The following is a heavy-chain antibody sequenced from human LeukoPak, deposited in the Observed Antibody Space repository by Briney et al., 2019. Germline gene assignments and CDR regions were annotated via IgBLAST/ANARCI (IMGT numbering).Heavy chain of an antibody. D-gene: IGHD1-14*01. CDR2: ISWNSGSI. CDR1: GFTFDDYA. CDR3: AKGEGPGAFDI. J-gene: IGHJ3*02. V-gene: IGHV3-9*03. Sequence: GRSLRLSCAASGFTFDDYAMHWVRQAPGKGLEWVSGISWNSGSIGYADSVEGRFTISRDNAKNSLYLQMNSLRAEDMALYYCAKGEGPGAFDIWGQGTMVTVSS.